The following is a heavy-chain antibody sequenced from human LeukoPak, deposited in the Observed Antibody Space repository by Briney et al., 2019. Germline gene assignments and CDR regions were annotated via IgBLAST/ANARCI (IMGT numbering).Heavy chain of an antibody. CDR2: INHSGST. CDR1: GGSFSGYY. D-gene: IGHD2-2*01. CDR3: ARKRGRTIVVVPAAPFDY. Sequence: SETLSLTCAVYGGSFSGYYWSWIRQPPGKGLEWIGEINHSGSTNYNPSLKSRVTISVDTSKNQFSLKLSSVTAADTAVYYCARKRGRTIVVVPAAPFDYWGQGTLVTVSS. J-gene: IGHJ4*02. V-gene: IGHV4-34*01.